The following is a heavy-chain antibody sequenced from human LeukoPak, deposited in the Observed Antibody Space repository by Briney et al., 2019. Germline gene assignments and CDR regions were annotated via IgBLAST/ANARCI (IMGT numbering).Heavy chain of an antibody. D-gene: IGHD3-10*01. V-gene: IGHV3-66*01. J-gene: IGHJ3*02. CDR3: ARVGSYYGSGSYAFDI. CDR1: GFTVSSNY. CDR2: IYSGGST. Sequence: GGSLRLSCAASGFTVSSNYMSWVRQAPGKGLEWVSVIYSGGSTYYADSVKGRFTISRDNPKNTLYLQMNSLRAEDTAVYYCARVGSYYGSGSYAFDIWGQGTMVTVSS.